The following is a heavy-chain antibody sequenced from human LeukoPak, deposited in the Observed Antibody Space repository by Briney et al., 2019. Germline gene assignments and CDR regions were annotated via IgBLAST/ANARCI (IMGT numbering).Heavy chain of an antibody. CDR1: GVSSSSHY. CDR3: ARHLRGGDTFDI. D-gene: IGHD3-16*01. Sequence: SETLSLTCTVSGVSSSSHYWTWIRQPPGKGLEWIGCVHYSGGTRYNPSLNSRVTISLDTSKNQFSLKLSSVTAADTAVYYCARHLRGGDTFDIWGQGTMVTVSS. J-gene: IGHJ3*02. CDR2: VHYSGGT. V-gene: IGHV4-59*08.